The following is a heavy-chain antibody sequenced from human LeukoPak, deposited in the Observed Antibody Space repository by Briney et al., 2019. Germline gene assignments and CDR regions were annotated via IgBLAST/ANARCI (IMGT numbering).Heavy chain of an antibody. D-gene: IGHD5-12*01. CDR3: ARVPHKLYSGYDKGY. J-gene: IGHJ4*02. CDR1: GYTFTGYD. V-gene: IGHV1-2*02. CDR2: INPNSGVT. Sequence: ASVRVSSKASGYTFTGYDMHWVPQAPGQELEWMGWINPNSGVTNYTQKFQGRVTMTRDTSISTAYMELSRLRSDDTAVYYCARVPHKLYSGYDKGYWGQGTLVTVSS.